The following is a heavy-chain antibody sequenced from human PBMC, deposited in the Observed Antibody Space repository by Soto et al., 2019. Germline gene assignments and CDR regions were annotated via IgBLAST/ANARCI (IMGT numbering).Heavy chain of an antibody. CDR2: ISAYNGNT. V-gene: IGHV1-18*01. CDR1: GYTFTSYG. J-gene: IGHJ1*01. CDR3: ARDPGYSYGPEYFQH. D-gene: IGHD5-18*01. Sequence: QVQLVQSGAEVKKPGASVKVSCKASGYTFTSYGISWVRQAPGQGLEWMGWISAYNGNTNYAQKLQGRVTMTTDTSTRTAYMELRSLRSADTAVYYCARDPGYSYGPEYFQHWGQGTLVTVSS.